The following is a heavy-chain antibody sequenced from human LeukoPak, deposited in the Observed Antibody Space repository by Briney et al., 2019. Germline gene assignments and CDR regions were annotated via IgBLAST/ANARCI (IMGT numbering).Heavy chain of an antibody. V-gene: IGHV1-69*05. CDR2: IIPIFGTA. J-gene: IGHJ5*02. Sequence: SVKVSCKASGGTFSSYAISWVRQAPGQGLEWMGGIIPIFGTANYAQKLQCRVTMTTDTSTSTAYMELRSLRSDDTAVYYCAQSPTYYYDSSGYYLGDWFDPWGQGTLVTVSS. CDR1: GGTFSSYA. D-gene: IGHD3-22*01. CDR3: AQSPTYYYDSSGYYLGDWFDP.